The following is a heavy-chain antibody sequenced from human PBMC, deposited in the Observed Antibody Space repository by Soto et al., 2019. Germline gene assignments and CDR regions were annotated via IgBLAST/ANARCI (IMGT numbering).Heavy chain of an antibody. D-gene: IGHD2-8*01. V-gene: IGHV3-23*01. J-gene: IGHJ4*02. CDR3: AKGSPYCTNGVCPYYFDY. CDR1: GFTFSSFA. CDR2: ISGSGGST. Sequence: GGSLRPSCAASGFTFSSFAMSWVRQAPGKGLDWVSAISGSGGSTYYADSVKGRFTISRENSKNTLYLQMNSLRAEDTAVYYCAKGSPYCTNGVCPYYFDYWGQGTLVTVSS.